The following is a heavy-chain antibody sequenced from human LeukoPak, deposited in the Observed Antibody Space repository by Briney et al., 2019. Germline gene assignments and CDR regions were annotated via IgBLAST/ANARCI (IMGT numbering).Heavy chain of an antibody. CDR2: ISNDGSNK. Sequence: TGGSLRLSSAVSGFTFRTYSMHWVRQAPGKGLEWVAVISNDGSNKYYADSVKGRFTISRDNAENSLYLQMNSLRDEDTAVYYCAKTGERDYWGRGTLVTVSS. CDR3: AKTGERDY. CDR1: GFTFRTYS. V-gene: IGHV3-30-3*02. J-gene: IGHJ4*02. D-gene: IGHD3-10*01.